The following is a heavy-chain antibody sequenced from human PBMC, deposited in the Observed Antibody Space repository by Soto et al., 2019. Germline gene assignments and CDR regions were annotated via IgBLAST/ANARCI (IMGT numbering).Heavy chain of an antibody. CDR2: IYYTGST. V-gene: IGHV4-39*01. Sequence: QLQLQASGPGLVKPSETLSLTCYVSGGSITSSNYYWGWIRQPPGKGLEWIASIYYTGSTYNNPSLGSRVTMSVATSNTPFSLRLSSVTAADTAVYYCARLLYDSRGYYYFDYWGQGTLVTVSS. CDR3: ARLLYDSRGYYYFDY. CDR1: GGSITSSNYY. J-gene: IGHJ4*02. D-gene: IGHD3-22*01.